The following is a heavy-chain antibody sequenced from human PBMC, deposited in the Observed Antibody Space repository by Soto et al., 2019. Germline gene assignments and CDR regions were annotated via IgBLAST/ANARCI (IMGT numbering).Heavy chain of an antibody. D-gene: IGHD3-3*01. V-gene: IGHV4-39*01. J-gene: IGHJ4*02. Sequence: SETLSLTCTVSGGSISSSSYYCGWIRQPPGKGLEWIGSIYYSVSTYYNPSLKSRVTISVDTSKNQFSLKLSSVTAADTAVYYCARQRDDSNEYWGQGTMVTVSS. CDR1: GGSISSSSYY. CDR3: ARQRDDSNEY. CDR2: IYYSVST.